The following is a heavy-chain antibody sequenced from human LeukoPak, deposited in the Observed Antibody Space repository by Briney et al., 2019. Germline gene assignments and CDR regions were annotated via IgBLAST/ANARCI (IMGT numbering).Heavy chain of an antibody. CDR1: GGSIGSYY. V-gene: IGHV4-59*01. CDR2: IYYSGST. D-gene: IGHD6-19*01. J-gene: IGHJ4*02. Sequence: SETLSLTCTVSGGSIGSYYWSWIRQPPGKGLEWIGYIYYSGSTNYNPSLKSRVTISVDTSKNQFSLKLSSVTAADTAVYYCARLGEQWLASSDYWGQGTLVTVSS. CDR3: ARLGEQWLASSDY.